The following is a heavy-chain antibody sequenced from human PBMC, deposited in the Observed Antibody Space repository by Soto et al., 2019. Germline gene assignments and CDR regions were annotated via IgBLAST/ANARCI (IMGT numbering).Heavy chain of an antibody. V-gene: IGHV3-7*01. D-gene: IGHD5-12*01. Sequence: EVQLVESGGGLVQPGESLRLSCAASGFSFTSHWMSWVRRAPGKGLEWVATIKRDGSASYYLGSVKGRFTISRDNANDSLFLEMTSLRAEDTAVYYCARDQGREILASAFDFWGQGTKVTVSS. CDR2: IKRDGSAS. CDR1: GFSFTSHW. J-gene: IGHJ3*01. CDR3: ARDQGREILASAFDF.